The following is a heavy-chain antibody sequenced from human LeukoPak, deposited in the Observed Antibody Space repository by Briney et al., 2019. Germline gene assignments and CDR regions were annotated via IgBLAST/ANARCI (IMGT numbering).Heavy chain of an antibody. D-gene: IGHD2-2*01. CDR1: GGSISSGDYY. CDR2: IYYSGST. V-gene: IGHV4-30-4*08. Sequence: SETLSLTCTVSGGSISSGDYYWSWIRQPPGKGLEWIGYIYYSGSTYYNPSLKSRVTISVDTSKNQFSLKLSSVTAADTAVYYCARGVVVLPAIGHPDYWGQGTLVTVSS. J-gene: IGHJ4*02. CDR3: ARGVVVLPAIGHPDY.